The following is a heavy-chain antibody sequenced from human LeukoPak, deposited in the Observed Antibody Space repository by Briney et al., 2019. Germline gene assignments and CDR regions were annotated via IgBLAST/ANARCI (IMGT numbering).Heavy chain of an antibody. CDR1: GFTFSDSF. CDR3: VREDSRGAFDI. V-gene: IGHV3-11*04. J-gene: IGHJ3*02. CDR2: ISTSGSVT. Sequence: GGSLRLSCGASGFTFSDSFMSWIRQPPGKGLEWLSYISTSGSVTDYADSVKGRFTISRDNAKKLVYLELKSLRAEDTALYYCVREDSRGAFDIWDQGTMVIVSS. D-gene: IGHD2-15*01.